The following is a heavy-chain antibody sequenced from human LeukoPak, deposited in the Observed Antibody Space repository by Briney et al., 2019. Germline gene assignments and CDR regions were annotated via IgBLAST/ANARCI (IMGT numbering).Heavy chain of an antibody. CDR3: ARALPYYYDSSGPKYFQH. CDR1: GGTFSSYA. Sequence: ASVKVSCKASGGTFSSYAISWVRQAPGQGLEWMGWINPNSGGTNYAQKFQGRVTMTRDTSISTAYMELSRLRSDDTAVYYCARALPYYYDSSGPKYFQHWGQGTLVTVSS. J-gene: IGHJ1*01. CDR2: INPNSGGT. D-gene: IGHD3-22*01. V-gene: IGHV1-2*02.